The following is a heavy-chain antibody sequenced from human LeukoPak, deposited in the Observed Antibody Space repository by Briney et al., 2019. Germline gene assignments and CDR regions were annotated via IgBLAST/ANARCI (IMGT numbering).Heavy chain of an antibody. Sequence: PSETLSLTCAVSGGSISSGGYSWSWIRQPPGKGLEWIGYIYHSGSTYYNPSLKSRVTISVDTSKNQFSLKLSSVTAADTAVYYCARGYGVEYLQHWGQGTLVTVSS. V-gene: IGHV4-30-2*01. CDR1: GGSISSGGYS. J-gene: IGHJ1*01. CDR3: ARGYGVEYLQH. D-gene: IGHD4-17*01. CDR2: IYHSGST.